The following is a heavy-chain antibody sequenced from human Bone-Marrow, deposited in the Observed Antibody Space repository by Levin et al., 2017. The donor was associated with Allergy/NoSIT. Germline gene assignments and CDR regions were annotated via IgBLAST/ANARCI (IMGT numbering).Heavy chain of an antibody. CDR1: GFSFRSYS. CDR3: ARDGTAAAAKPYDAFDI. V-gene: IGHV3-48*02. Sequence: PGGSLRLSCAASGFSFRSYSMNWVRQAPGKGLEWLSYLSGDSKTQSYADSVKGRFIISRDNAKNSVFLEMNSLRNEDTAVYFCARDGTAAAAKPYDAFDIWGQGTMVTVSS. CDR2: LSGDSKTQ. D-gene: IGHD6-13*01. J-gene: IGHJ3*02.